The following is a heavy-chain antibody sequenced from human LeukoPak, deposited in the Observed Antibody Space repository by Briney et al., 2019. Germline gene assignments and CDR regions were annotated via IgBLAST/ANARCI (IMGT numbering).Heavy chain of an antibody. CDR3: AHGLSGVGFNY. CDR1: GDSVSSQSGA. D-gene: IGHD3-10*01. CDR2: TYYRSKWYY. J-gene: IGHJ4*02. V-gene: IGHV6-1*01. Sequence: SQTLSLTCAISGDSVSSQSGAWNWIRQSPSRGLEWLGGTYYRSKWYYEYAVSLKSRVTMIPDTSKNQFFLQLSSVTPEDTAVYYCAHGLSGVGFNYWGQGTLVTVSS.